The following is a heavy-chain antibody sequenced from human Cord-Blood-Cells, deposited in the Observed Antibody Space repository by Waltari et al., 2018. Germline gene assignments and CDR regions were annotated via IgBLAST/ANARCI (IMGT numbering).Heavy chain of an antibody. D-gene: IGHD5-12*01. J-gene: IGHJ3*02. Sequence: QVQLQESGPGLVKPSGTLSLTCAVSGGSISSSNWWLCVLQPPGKGLEWIGEIDHRGSTNYNPSLKSRVTISVDKSKNQFSLKLSSVTAADTAVYYCARDWRYSGYDWNDAFDIWGQGTMVTVSS. CDR3: ARDWRYSGYDWNDAFDI. CDR1: GGSISSSNW. CDR2: IDHRGST. V-gene: IGHV4-4*02.